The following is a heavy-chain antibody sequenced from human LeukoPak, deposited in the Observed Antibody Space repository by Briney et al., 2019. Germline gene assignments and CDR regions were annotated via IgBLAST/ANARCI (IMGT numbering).Heavy chain of an antibody. CDR1: GDSISTRDYY. J-gene: IGHJ2*01. V-gene: IGHV4-39*01. CDR3: ARHLHCSSTSCYWYFDL. Sequence: SETLSLTCIVSGDSISTRDYYWGWIRQPPGKGLEWIGTIAYSGNTYYNPSLKSRVTVSVDTSKNQFSLKLSSVTAADTAVYYCARHLHCSSTSCYWYFDLWGRGTLVTVSS. CDR2: IAYSGNT. D-gene: IGHD2-2*01.